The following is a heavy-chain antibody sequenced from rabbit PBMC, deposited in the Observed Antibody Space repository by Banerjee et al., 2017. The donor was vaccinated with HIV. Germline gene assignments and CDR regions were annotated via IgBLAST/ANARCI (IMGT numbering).Heavy chain of an antibody. CDR2: IDPVFGRT. D-gene: IGHD6-1*01. Sequence: QEQLVESGGGLVTPGGNLTLTCKASGFDFSSYGVSWVRQAPGKGLEWIGFIDPVFGRTYYASWVNGRFTISSHNAQNTLYLQLNSLTAADTATYFCARDYTGDTYGIVFDLWGQGTLVTVS. CDR1: GFDFSSYG. J-gene: IGHJ4*01. CDR3: ARDYTGDTYGIVFDL. V-gene: IGHV1S47*01.